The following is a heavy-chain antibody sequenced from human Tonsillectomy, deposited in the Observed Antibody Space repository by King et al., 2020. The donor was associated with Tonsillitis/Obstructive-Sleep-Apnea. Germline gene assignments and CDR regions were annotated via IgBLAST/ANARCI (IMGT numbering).Heavy chain of an antibody. V-gene: IGHV3-11*06. CDR2: ISTSSST. J-gene: IGHJ6*02. CDR1: GFTFSDYY. D-gene: IGHD2-15*01. CDR3: ARDRFLGDIVVPSYYGMDV. Sequence: QLVQSGGGLVKPGGSLRLSCAASGFTFSDYYMSWIRQAPGKGLEWVSYISTSSSTTYADSVKGRFTISRDNAKNSLHLQLNSLRAEDTAVYYCARDRFLGDIVVPSYYGMDVWGQGTTVTVSS.